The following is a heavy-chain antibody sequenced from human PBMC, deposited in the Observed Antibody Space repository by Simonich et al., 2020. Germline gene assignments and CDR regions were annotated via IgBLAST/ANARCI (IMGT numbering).Heavy chain of an antibody. V-gene: IGHV3-9*01. CDR3: AKDMGYCSGGSCYYFDY. D-gene: IGHD2-15*01. CDR2: IRWKSGSI. Sequence: EVQLVESGGGLVQPGRSLRLSCAASGFTFDDYAMHWVRQAPGKGLGWVSGIRWKSGSIGHADSVKGRFTISRDNDKNSLYLQMNSLRAEDTALYYCAKDMGYCSGGSCYYFDYWGQGTLVTVSS. CDR1: GFTFDDYA. J-gene: IGHJ4*02.